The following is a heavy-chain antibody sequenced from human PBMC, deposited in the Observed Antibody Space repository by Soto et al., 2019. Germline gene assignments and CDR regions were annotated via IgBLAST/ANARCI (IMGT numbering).Heavy chain of an antibody. J-gene: IGHJ4*02. V-gene: IGHV4-59*01. CDR3: ARLQLVQKVIDY. CDR2: SFTVGGT. Sequence: PSETCPSPALCLVTPSVLTTGAGSGSPQGRDCSGLGISFTVGGTAYNPSLKSRVTISLDMSKKQISLKLSSVTTADTATYFCARLQLVQKVIDYWGQGTLVTVS. D-gene: IGHD1-1*01. CDR1: VTPSVLTT.